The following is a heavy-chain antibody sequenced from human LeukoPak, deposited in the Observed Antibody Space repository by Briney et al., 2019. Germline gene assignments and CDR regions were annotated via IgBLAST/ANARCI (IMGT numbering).Heavy chain of an antibody. J-gene: IGHJ4*02. CDR1: GFTFSSYE. CDR3: ARGRAPLRYFDWLW. D-gene: IGHD3-9*01. V-gene: IGHV3-48*03. CDR2: XSSSGSTI. Sequence: PGGSLRLSCAASGFTFSSYEMNWVRQAPGKGLXXXXXXSSSGSTIYYADSVKGRFTISRDNAKNSLYLQMNGLRAEDTAVYYCARGRAPLRYFDWLWWGQGTLVTVSS.